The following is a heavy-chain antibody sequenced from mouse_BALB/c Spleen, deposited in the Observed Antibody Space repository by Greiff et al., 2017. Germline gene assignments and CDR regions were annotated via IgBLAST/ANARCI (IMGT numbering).Heavy chain of an antibody. Sequence: VQLQESGAELMKPGASVKISCKATGYTFSSYWIEWVKQRPGHGLEWIGEILPGSGSTNYNEKFKGKATFTADTSSNTAYMQLSSLTSEDSAVYYCARHGNYWYFDVWDAGTTVTVSS. CDR1: GYTFSSYW. J-gene: IGHJ1*01. CDR3: ARHGNYWYFDV. CDR2: ILPGSGST. V-gene: IGHV1-9*01. D-gene: IGHD2-1*01.